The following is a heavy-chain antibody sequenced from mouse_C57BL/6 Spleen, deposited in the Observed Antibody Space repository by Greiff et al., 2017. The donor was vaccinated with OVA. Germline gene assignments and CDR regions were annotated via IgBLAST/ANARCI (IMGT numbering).Heavy chain of an antibody. CDR1: GFSINSDCY. CDR2: TFYSGIT. J-gene: IGHJ4*01. D-gene: IGHD1-1*01. V-gene: IGHV3-3*01. Sequence: VQLQQSGPSLVRPSQTLSLTCTVTGFSINSDCYWIWIRQFPGNKLEYIGYTFYSGITYYNPTLESRTYITRDTSKNQFSLKLSSVTTEDTATYYCARSIYYYGVGAMDYWGQGTSVTVSS. CDR3: ARSIYYYGVGAMDY.